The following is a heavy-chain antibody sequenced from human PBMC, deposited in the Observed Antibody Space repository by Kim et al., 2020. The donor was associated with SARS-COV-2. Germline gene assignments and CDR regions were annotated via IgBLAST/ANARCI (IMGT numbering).Heavy chain of an antibody. J-gene: IGHJ4*02. CDR2: ISYDGSNK. Sequence: GGSLRLSCAASGFTFSSYGMHWVRQAPGKGLEWVAVISYDGSNKYYADSVKGRFTISRDNSKNTLYLQMNSLRAEDTAVYYCATDSSSWSGGFDYWGQGT. CDR3: ATDSSSWSGGFDY. D-gene: IGHD6-13*01. CDR1: GFTFSSYG. V-gene: IGHV3-30*03.